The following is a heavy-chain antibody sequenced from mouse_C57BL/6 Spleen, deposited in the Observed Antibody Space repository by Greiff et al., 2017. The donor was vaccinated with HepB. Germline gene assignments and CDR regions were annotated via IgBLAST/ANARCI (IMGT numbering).Heavy chain of an antibody. J-gene: IGHJ3*01. CDR3: ARSITTVVATPFAY. V-gene: IGHV1-52*01. D-gene: IGHD1-1*01. CDR2: IDPSDSET. Sequence: QVQLQQPGAELVRPGSSVKLSCKASGYTFTSYWMHWVKQRPIQGLEWIGNIDPSDSETHYNQKFKDKATLTVDKSSSTAYMQLSSLTSEDSAVYYCARSITTVVATPFAYWGQGTLVTVSA. CDR1: GYTFTSYW.